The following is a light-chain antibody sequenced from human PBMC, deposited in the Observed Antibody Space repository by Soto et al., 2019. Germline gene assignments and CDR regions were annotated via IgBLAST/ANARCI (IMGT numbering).Light chain of an antibody. CDR1: QSVTSTY. CDR2: GVS. J-gene: IGKJ5*01. CDR3: QEYGSSHHPTT. V-gene: IGKV3-20*01. Sequence: EIVLTQSPGTLSLSPGERATLSCRASQSVTSTYLGWYQQKPGQAPRLLMYGVSVRTTGITDRFSGSGSGTAFTLTISRLEPKDSAVYYCQEYGSSHHPTTFGQGTRLEIK.